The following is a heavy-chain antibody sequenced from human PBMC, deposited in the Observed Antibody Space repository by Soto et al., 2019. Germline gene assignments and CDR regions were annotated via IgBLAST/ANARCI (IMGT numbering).Heavy chain of an antibody. CDR2: MSSDGSKI. CDR3: AKDEGVVGTLGLFDY. J-gene: IGHJ4*02. D-gene: IGHD3-3*01. Sequence: QVQLVESGGGAVQPGESLRLSCVASGFDFTYYAMHWVRQAPGKGLESVAVMSSDGSKIHHTDSVKGRFTISRDNSKNILNLQMNSLRKEDTAVYFGAKDEGVVGTLGLFDYWGQGTLVSVSS. CDR1: GFDFTYYA. V-gene: IGHV3-30*18.